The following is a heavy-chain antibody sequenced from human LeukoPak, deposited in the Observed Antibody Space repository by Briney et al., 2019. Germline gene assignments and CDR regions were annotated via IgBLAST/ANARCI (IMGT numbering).Heavy chain of an antibody. D-gene: IGHD1-26*01. CDR1: GYTFTRHY. Sequence: ASVKVSCKASGYTFTRHYMHWVRQAPGQGLEWMGLINPTGDSTAYAQNFQGRVTMTRDMSTSTDYMELSSLRSEDTAIYYCARDNSVGDNAWWFDPWGQGTLVTVSS. J-gene: IGHJ5*02. CDR2: INPTGDST. V-gene: IGHV1-46*01. CDR3: ARDNSVGDNAWWFDP.